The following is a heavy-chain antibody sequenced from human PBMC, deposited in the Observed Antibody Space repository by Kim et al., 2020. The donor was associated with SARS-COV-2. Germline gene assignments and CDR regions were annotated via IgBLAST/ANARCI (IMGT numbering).Heavy chain of an antibody. D-gene: IGHD6-13*01. Sequence: ASVKVSCEASGYTFTSQYIHWVRQAPGQGLEWMGIINPSVATRSYAQKFQDRVTMTRDRSTSTVYMELSSLTSEDTAVYYCARGGLYRSSWSPYNFYGMDVWGQGTTVTVSS. V-gene: IGHV1-46*01. CDR3: ARGGLYRSSWSPYNFYGMDV. CDR1: GYTFTSQY. J-gene: IGHJ6*02. CDR2: INPSVATR.